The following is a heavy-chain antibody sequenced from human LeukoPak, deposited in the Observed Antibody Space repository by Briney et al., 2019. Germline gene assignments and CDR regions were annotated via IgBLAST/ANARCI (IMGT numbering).Heavy chain of an antibody. CDR1: GFTFSSYG. J-gene: IGHJ4*02. CDR2: ISGSGGST. CDR3: AKDSILHSYGDRDLFDY. Sequence: GGSLRLSCAASGFTFSSYGMSWVRQAPGKGLEWVSAISGSGGSTYYADSVKGRFTISRDNSKNTLYLQMNSLRAEDTAVYYCAKDSILHSYGDRDLFDYWGQGTLVTVSS. V-gene: IGHV3-23*01. D-gene: IGHD5-18*01.